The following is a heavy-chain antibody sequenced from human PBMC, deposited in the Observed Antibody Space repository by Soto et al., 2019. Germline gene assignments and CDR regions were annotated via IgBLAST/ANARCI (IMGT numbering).Heavy chain of an antibody. CDR2: IYYSGST. D-gene: IGHD6-19*01. CDR3: AREGLAGWFDP. J-gene: IGHJ5*02. Sequence: PSETLSLTCTVSGGSISSYYWSWIRQPPGKGLEWIGYIYYSGSTNYNPSLKSRVTISVDTSKNQFSLKLSSVTAADTAVYYCAREGLAGWFDPWGQGTLVTVS. CDR1: GGSISSYY. V-gene: IGHV4-59*01.